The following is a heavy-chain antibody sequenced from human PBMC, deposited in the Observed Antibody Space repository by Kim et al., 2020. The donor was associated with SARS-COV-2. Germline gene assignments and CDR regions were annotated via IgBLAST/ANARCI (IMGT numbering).Heavy chain of an antibody. Sequence: ADAVKCRFTVSRDNAKNTLYLQMNRRKAEDTAVYYCTRGSAGSGYGWWFDPWGQGALVTVS. J-gene: IGHJ5*02. CDR3: TRGSAGSGYGWWFDP. D-gene: IGHD5-12*01. V-gene: IGHV3-74*01.